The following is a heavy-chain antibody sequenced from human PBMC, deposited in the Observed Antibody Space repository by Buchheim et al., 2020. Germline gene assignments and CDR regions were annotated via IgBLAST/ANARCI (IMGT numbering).Heavy chain of an antibody. CDR3: ARGYGGNYFYYYYGMDV. J-gene: IGHJ6*02. Sequence: QVQLQQWGAGLLKPSETLSLTCAVYGGSFSGYYWSWIRQPPGKGLEWIGEINHSGSTNYNPSLKSRVPISVDTSKTQFSLKLSSVTAADTAVYYCARGYGGNYFYYYYGMDVWGQGTT. V-gene: IGHV4-34*01. D-gene: IGHD4-23*01. CDR2: INHSGST. CDR1: GGSFSGYY.